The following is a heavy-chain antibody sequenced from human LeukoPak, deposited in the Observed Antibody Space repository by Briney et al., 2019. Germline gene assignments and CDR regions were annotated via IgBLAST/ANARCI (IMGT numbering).Heavy chain of an antibody. CDR1: GFTFSSYW. J-gene: IGHJ4*02. CDR2: INSDGSST. D-gene: IGHD3-22*01. Sequence: GGSLRLSCAASGFTFSSYWMHWVRQAPGKGLVWVSRINSDGSSTSYADSVKGRFTISRDNAKNTLYLQMNSLRAEDTAVYYCARDLSSDYYDSSGYLNYWGQGTLVTLSS. CDR3: ARDLSSDYYDSSGYLNY. V-gene: IGHV3-74*01.